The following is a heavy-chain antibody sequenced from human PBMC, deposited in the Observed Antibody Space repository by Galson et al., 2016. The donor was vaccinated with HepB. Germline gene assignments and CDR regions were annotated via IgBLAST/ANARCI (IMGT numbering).Heavy chain of an antibody. Sequence: SLRLSCAASGFTFSSYSMNWVRQAPGTGLEWVSSISSSSSYIYYADSVKGRFAISRDNAKNSLYLQMNSLRAEDTAVYYCARSNDYGDYYFDYWGQGTLVTVSS. CDR3: ARSNDYGDYYFDY. J-gene: IGHJ4*02. CDR1: GFTFSSYS. CDR2: ISSSSSYI. V-gene: IGHV3-21*01. D-gene: IGHD4-17*01.